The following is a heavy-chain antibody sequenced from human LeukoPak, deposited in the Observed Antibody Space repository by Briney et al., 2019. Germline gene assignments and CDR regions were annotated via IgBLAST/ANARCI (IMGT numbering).Heavy chain of an antibody. CDR1: GFTFSRYW. Sequence: GGSLRLSCVASGFTFSRYWMHWVRQAPGKGLVWVSRINSDGRSTNYADSVKGRFSISRDNAENTLYLQMNSLRVEDTAVYYCVRGADTGYSSDSWGQGTLVTVSS. V-gene: IGHV3-74*01. CDR2: INSDGRST. D-gene: IGHD3-9*01. J-gene: IGHJ4*02. CDR3: VRGADTGYSSDS.